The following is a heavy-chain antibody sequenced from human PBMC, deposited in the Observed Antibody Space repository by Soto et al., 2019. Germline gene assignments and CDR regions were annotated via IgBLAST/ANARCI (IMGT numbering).Heavy chain of an antibody. D-gene: IGHD3-3*01. CDR3: ARSYDFWSGPHYYGMDV. CDR2: IYPGDSDT. J-gene: IGHJ6*02. CDR1: GYSFTTHW. V-gene: IGHV5-51*01. Sequence: GESPKISCQGSGYSFTTHWIGWVRQMPGKGLEWMGNIYPGDSDTRYSPSFQGQVTISADKSTSTAYLEWSSLKASDTAMYFCARSYDFWSGPHYYGMDVWGRGTTVTVSS.